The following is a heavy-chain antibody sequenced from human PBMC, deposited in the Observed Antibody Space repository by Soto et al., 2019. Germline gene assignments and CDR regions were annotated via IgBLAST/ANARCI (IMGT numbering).Heavy chain of an antibody. D-gene: IGHD5-12*01. Sequence: EVQLVESGGGLVQPGGSLRLSCAASGFTFSSYSMNWVRQAPGKGLEWVSYISSSSSTIYYADSVKGRFTISRDNAKNSLYLQMNSLRDEDTAVYYCARAFRDGYNKKGFLDYWGQGTLVTVSS. CDR2: ISSSSSTI. CDR3: ARAFRDGYNKKGFLDY. V-gene: IGHV3-48*02. J-gene: IGHJ4*02. CDR1: GFTFSSYS.